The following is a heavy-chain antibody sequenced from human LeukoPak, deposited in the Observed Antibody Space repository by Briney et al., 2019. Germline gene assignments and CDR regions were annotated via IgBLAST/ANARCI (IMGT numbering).Heavy chain of an antibody. CDR3: ARVSGVWLLLLDY. CDR1: GGSISSNW. D-gene: IGHD2-15*01. V-gene: IGHV4-4*02. Sequence: PSETLSLTCAVSGGSISSNWWSWVRQPPGKGLEWIGEIYHSGSTNYNPSLKSRVTISVDKSKNQFSLKLSSVTAADTAVYYCARVSGVWLLLLDYWGQGTLVTVSS. J-gene: IGHJ4*02. CDR2: IYHSGST.